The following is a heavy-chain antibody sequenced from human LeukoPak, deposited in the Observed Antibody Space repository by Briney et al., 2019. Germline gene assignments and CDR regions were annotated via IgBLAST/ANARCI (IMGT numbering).Heavy chain of an antibody. D-gene: IGHD3-22*01. V-gene: IGHV1-24*01. J-gene: IGHJ3*02. CDR3: AATVVVITDDAFDI. CDR2: FDPEDGET. Sequence: ASVKVSCKVSGYTLTELSMHWVRQAPGKGLEWMGGFDPEDGETIYAQKFQGRVTMTEDTSTGTAYMELSSLRSEDTAVYYCAATVVVITDDAFDIWGQGTMVTVSS. CDR1: GYTLTELS.